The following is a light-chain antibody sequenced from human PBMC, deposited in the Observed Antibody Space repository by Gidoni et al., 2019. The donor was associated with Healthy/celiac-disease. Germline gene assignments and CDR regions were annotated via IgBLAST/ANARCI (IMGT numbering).Light chain of an antibody. J-gene: IGLJ1*01. CDR2: EVS. V-gene: IGLV2-8*01. CDR3: SSYAGSNGV. CDR1: SSDVGGYNY. Sequence: QSALTQPPSASGSPGQSVTISCPGTSSDVGGYNYVSWYHQHPGKAPKLMIYEVSKRPSGVPDRFSGSKSGNTASLTVSGLQAEDEADYYCSSYAGSNGVFGTGTKVTVL.